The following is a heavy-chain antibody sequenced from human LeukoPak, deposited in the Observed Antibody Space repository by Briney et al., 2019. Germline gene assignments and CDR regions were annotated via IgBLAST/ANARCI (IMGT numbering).Heavy chain of an antibody. Sequence: WASVKVSCKASGYTFTGYYMHWVRQAPGQGLEWMGRINPNSGGTNYAQKFQGRVTMTRDTSISTAYMELSRLRSDDTAVYYCARAPEGTRPRTIYGMDVWGQGTTVTVSS. D-gene: IGHD1-14*01. J-gene: IGHJ6*02. CDR2: INPNSGGT. V-gene: IGHV1-2*06. CDR3: ARAPEGTRPRTIYGMDV. CDR1: GYTFTGYY.